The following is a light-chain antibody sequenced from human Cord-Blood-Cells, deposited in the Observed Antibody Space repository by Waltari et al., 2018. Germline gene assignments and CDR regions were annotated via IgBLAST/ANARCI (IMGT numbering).Light chain of an antibody. CDR2: DVS. CDR1: SSDVGGYNY. Sequence: QSALTPPASVSGSPGQSITISCTGTSSDVGGYNYVSLYQQHPGKAPKLMIYDVSNRPSGVSKRFSGSKSGNTASLTISGLQAEDEADYYCSSYTSSSTVVFGGGTKLTVL. V-gene: IGLV2-14*01. CDR3: SSYTSSSTVV. J-gene: IGLJ2*01.